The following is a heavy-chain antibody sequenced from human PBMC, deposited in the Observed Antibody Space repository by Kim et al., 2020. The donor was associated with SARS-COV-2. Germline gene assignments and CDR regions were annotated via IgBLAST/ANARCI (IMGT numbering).Heavy chain of an antibody. CDR3: ARDREDDFDAFDI. D-gene: IGHD1-26*01. Sequence: SETLSLTCTVSGGSISSGGYYWSWIRQHPGKGLEWIGYIYYSGSTYYNPSLKSRVTISVDTSKNQFSLKLSSVTAADTAVYYCARDREDDFDAFDIWGQGTMVTVSS. CDR1: GGSISSGGYY. V-gene: IGHV4-31*03. CDR2: IYYSGST. J-gene: IGHJ3*02.